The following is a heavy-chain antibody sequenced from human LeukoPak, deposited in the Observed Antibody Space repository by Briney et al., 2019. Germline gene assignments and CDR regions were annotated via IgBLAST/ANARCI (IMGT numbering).Heavy chain of an antibody. D-gene: IGHD3-10*01. CDR1: GGSISSYY. J-gene: IGHJ4*02. V-gene: IGHV4-59*12. CDR2: IYYSGST. Sequence: SETLSLTCTVSGGSISSYYWSWIRQPPGKGLEWIGYIYYSGSTNYNPSLKSRVTISVDTSKNQFSLKLSSVTAADTAVYYCARGGANYYYGSGSYLYWGQGTLVTVSS. CDR3: ARGGANYYYGSGSYLY.